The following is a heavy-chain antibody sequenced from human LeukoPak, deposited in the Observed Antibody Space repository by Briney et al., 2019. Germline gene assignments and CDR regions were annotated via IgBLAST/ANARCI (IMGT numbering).Heavy chain of an antibody. CDR3: ARNKGSYISASAVWFDP. CDR2: IYYSGST. D-gene: IGHD6-25*01. J-gene: IGHJ5*02. Sequence: SETLSLTCTVSGGSISSYYWSWIRQPPGKGLEWIGYIYYSGSTNYNPSLKSRVTISVDTSKNQFSLKLSSLTAPDTAVYYWARNKGSYISASAVWFDPWGQGTLVTVSS. CDR1: GGSISSYY. V-gene: IGHV4-59*01.